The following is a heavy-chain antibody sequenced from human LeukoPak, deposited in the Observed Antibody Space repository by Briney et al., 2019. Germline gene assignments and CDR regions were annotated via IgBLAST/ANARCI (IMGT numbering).Heavy chain of an antibody. V-gene: IGHV3-48*01. D-gene: IGHD3-3*01. CDR2: ISSSSSTI. Sequence: GGSLRLSCAASGFTFSSYSMNWVRQAPGKGLEWVSYISSSSSTIYYADSVKGRFTISRDNAKNSLYLQMNSLRAEDTAVYYCARVPVRFLVDYWGQGTLVTVPS. CDR3: ARVPVRFLVDY. CDR1: GFTFSSYS. J-gene: IGHJ4*02.